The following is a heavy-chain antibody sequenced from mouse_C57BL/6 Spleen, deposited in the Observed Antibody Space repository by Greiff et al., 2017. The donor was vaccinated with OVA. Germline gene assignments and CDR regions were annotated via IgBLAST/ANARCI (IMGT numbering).Heavy chain of an antibody. J-gene: IGHJ1*03. CDR2: IHPSDSDT. CDR1: GYTFTSYW. CDR3: AINNGSSYGYFDV. D-gene: IGHD1-1*01. Sequence: VQLQQPGAELVKPGASVKVSCKASGYTFTSYWMHWVKQRPGQGLEWIGRIHPSDSDTNSNQKFKGKATVTVDKSSSTAYMQLSRLTSEDSAVYYCAINNGSSYGYFDVWGTGTTVTVSS. V-gene: IGHV1-74*01.